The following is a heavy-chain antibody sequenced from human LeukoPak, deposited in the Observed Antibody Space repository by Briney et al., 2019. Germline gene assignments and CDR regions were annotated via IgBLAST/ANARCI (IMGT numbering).Heavy chain of an antibody. CDR2: IKKDGSEK. D-gene: IGHD5-18*01. CDR3: ARDLSGVTGYTYGRGIDY. Sequence: GGSLRLSCAASGFTFSSYWMSWVRQGPGKGLGWVSNIKKDGSEKYYVDSVKGRFTISRDNAKTSRYLQMNSLRAEDTAVYYCARDLSGVTGYTYGRGIDYWGQGTLVTVSS. J-gene: IGHJ4*02. CDR1: GFTFSSYW. V-gene: IGHV3-7*01.